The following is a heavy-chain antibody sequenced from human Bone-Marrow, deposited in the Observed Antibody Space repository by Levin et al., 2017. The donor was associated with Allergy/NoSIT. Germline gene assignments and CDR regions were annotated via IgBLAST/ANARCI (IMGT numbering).Heavy chain of an antibody. CDR2: IYPGDSDT. V-gene: IGHV5-51*01. D-gene: IGHD3-22*01. CDR3: ARGGSSGYYFMYYFDY. Sequence: GESLKISCKGSGYSFTSYWIGWVRQMPGKGLEWMGIIYPGDSDTRYSPSFQGQVTIPADKSISTAYLQWSSLKASDTAMYYCARGGSSGYYFMYYFDYWGQGTLVTVSS. J-gene: IGHJ4*02. CDR1: GYSFTSYW.